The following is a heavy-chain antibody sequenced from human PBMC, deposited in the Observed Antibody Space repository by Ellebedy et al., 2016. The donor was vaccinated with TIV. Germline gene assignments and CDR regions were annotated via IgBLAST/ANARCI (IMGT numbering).Heavy chain of an antibody. J-gene: IGHJ4*02. CDR1: GGTFNSHA. Sequence: SVKVSCKASGGTFNSHAISWVRQAPGQGLEWMGGITGMFRTVNYTQKFQGRVTITADEFMTTAYMELSSLRSEDTAVYYCARGGAYYHRYFDDWGQGTLVTVSS. CDR2: ITGMFRTV. D-gene: IGHD3-10*01. V-gene: IGHV1-69*13. CDR3: ARGGAYYHRYFDD.